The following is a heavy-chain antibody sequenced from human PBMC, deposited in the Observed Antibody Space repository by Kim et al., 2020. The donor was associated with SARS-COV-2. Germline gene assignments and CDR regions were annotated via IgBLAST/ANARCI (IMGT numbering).Heavy chain of an antibody. J-gene: IGHJ4*02. D-gene: IGHD5-18*01. V-gene: IGHV3-33*01. CDR2: IWHDGSNK. CDR1: GFTFSTYA. Sequence: GGSLRLSCVVSGFTFSTYALHWVRQAPGRGLEWVAIIWHDGSNKFYADSVKGRFTISRDNSKDTLYLQMNSLRAEDTAVYYCARAGIQLSLDFWGQGTLVTVSS. CDR3: ARAGIQLSLDF.